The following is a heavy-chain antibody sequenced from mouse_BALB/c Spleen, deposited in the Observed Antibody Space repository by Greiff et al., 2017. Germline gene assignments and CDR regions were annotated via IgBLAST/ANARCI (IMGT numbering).Heavy chain of an antibody. J-gene: IGHJ1*01. CDR2: ISYDGSN. CDR1: GYSITSGYY. V-gene: IGHV3-6*02. Sequence: EVQRVESGPGLVKPSQSLSLTCSVTGYSITSGYYWNWIRQFPGNKLEWMGYISYDGSNNYNPSLKNRISITRDTSKNQFFLKLNSVTTEDTATYYCAREGIYYDYDEGYFDVWGAGTTVTVSS. D-gene: IGHD2-4*01. CDR3: AREGIYYDYDEGYFDV.